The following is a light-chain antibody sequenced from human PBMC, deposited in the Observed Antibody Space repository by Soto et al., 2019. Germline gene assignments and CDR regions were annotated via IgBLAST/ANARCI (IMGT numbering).Light chain of an antibody. CDR3: SSYTGSITLL. CDR1: SSDVGGYNY. CDR2: EVI. Sequence: QSALTQPASLSGSPGQSITISCPGTSSDVGGYNYVSWYQQHPGKAPKLIIYEVINRPSGISHRFSGSKSGNTASLTISGLQAEDEADYYCSSYTGSITLLFGGGTKVTVL. J-gene: IGLJ2*01. V-gene: IGLV2-14*01.